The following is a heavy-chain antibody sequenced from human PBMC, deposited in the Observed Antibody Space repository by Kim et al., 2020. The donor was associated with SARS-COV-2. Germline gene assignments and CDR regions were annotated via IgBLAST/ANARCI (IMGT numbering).Heavy chain of an antibody. CDR3: ARAPGTYYYGSGSYGKGIVWFDP. CDR2: MNPNSGNT. D-gene: IGHD3-10*01. CDR1: GYTFTSYD. J-gene: IGHJ5*02. Sequence: ASVKVSCKASGYTFTSYDINWVRQATGQGLEWMGWMNPNSGNTGYAQKFQGRVTMTRNTSISTAYMELSSLRSEDTAVYYCARAPGTYYYGSGSYGKGIVWFDPWGQGTLVTVSS. V-gene: IGHV1-8*01.